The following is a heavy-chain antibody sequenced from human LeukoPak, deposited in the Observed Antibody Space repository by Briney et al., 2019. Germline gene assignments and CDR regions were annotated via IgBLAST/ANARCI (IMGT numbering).Heavy chain of an antibody. D-gene: IGHD6-6*01. CDR1: GFTFSSYA. J-gene: IGHJ4*02. CDR2: ISGSVGST. CDR3: AKVASLYSTSPYYFDY. V-gene: IGHV3-23*01. Sequence: PGGSLRLSCAASGFTFSSYAMSWVRQAPGKGLEWVSAISGSVGSTYYADSVKGGFTISRDNSNNTLYLQMNSLRAEDTAVYYCAKVASLYSTSPYYFDYWGQGATVTVSS.